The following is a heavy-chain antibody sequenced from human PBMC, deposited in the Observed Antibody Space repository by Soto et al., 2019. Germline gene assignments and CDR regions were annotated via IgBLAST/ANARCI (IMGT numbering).Heavy chain of an antibody. Sequence: QTGGSLRLSCAASGFTFSSYGMHWVRQAPGKGLEWVAVISYDGSNKYYADSVKGRFTISRDDSKNTLYLQMNSLRAEDTAVYYCATLGGYGARSLYYYGMDVWGQGTTVTVSS. D-gene: IGHD3-10*01. V-gene: IGHV3-30*03. CDR2: ISYDGSNK. J-gene: IGHJ6*02. CDR1: GFTFSSYG. CDR3: ATLGGYGARSLYYYGMDV.